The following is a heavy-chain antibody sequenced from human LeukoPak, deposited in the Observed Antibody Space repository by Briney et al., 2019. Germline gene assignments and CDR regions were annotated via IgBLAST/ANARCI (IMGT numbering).Heavy chain of an antibody. CDR1: GLTFSNYG. Sequence: GRSLRLSCAASGLTFSNYGMHWVRQAPGKGLEGVAVIWYDGSNKYYADSVKGRFTTSRDNSKNTLYLQMNSLRAEDTAVYYCAPQTFDYWGRGTLVAVSS. CDR2: IWYDGSNK. J-gene: IGHJ4*02. V-gene: IGHV3-33*01. CDR3: APQTFDY.